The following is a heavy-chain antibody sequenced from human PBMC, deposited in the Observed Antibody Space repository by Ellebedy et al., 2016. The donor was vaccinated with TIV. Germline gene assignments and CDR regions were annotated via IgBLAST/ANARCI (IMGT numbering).Heavy chain of an antibody. CDR2: IIPIFGTA. D-gene: IGHD3-3*01. CDR1: GGTFSSYA. V-gene: IGHV1-69*13. CDR3: ASLGYDFWSGYSPVDY. J-gene: IGHJ4*02. Sequence: SVKVSCXASGGTFSSYAISWVRQAPGQGLEWMGGIIPIFGTANYAQKFQGRVTITADESTSTAYMELSSLRSEDTAVYYCASLGYDFWSGYSPVDYWGQGTLVTVSS.